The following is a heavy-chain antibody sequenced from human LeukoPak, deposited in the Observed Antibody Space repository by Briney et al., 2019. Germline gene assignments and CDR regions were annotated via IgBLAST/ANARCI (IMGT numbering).Heavy chain of an antibody. CDR3: ARGNCSGGSCYEDMGYYYGMDV. CDR2: IYYSGST. V-gene: IGHV4-34*09. CDR1: GESFSGYY. J-gene: IGHJ6*02. D-gene: IGHD2-15*01. Sequence: SETLSLTCAVYGESFSGYYWSWIRQPPGKGLEWIAYIYYSGSTYYNPSLKSRVTISVDTSKNQFSLKLSSVTAADTAVYYCARGNCSGGSCYEDMGYYYGMDVWGQGTTVTVSS.